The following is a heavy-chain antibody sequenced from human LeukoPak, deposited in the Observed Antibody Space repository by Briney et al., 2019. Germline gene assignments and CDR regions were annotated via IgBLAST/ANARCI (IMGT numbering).Heavy chain of an antibody. D-gene: IGHD2-15*01. CDR1: GGSISNYY. J-gene: IGHJ4*02. CDR3: ARLVVVAATLRYFDY. V-gene: IGHV4-59*01. Sequence: SETLSLTCTVSGGSISNYYWSWIRQPPGKGLEWIGYIYYSGSTNYNPSLKSRVTISVDTSKNQFSLKLSSVTAADTAVYYCARLVVVAATLRYFDYWGQGTLVTVSS. CDR2: IYYSGST.